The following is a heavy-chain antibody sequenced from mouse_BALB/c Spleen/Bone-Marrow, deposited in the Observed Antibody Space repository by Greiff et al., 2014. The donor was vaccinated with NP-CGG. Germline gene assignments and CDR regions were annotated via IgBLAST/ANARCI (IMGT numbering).Heavy chain of an antibody. V-gene: IGHV6-6*01. CDR3: APRPFDY. J-gene: IGHJ2*01. CDR2: IRTKVDDYAT. Sequence: EVKLVESGGGLVQPGGSMKLSCAASGFTFSDTWLDWVRQSPEKGLEWVADIRTKVDDYATYYAESVKGRFTISRDDSISIVYLQMNSLRTEDTGIYCCAPRPFDYWGQGTPLTVSA. CDR1: GFTFSDTW.